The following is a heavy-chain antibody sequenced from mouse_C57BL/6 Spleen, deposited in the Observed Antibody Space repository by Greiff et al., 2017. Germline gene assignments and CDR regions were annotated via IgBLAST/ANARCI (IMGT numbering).Heavy chain of an antibody. Sequence: EVKVVESGGDLVKPGGSLKLSCAASGFTFSSYGMSWVRQTPDKRLEWVATISSGGSYTYYPDSVKGRFTISRDNAKNTLYLQMSSLKSEDTAMYYCASGDGSSYGYFDYWGQGTTLTVSS. V-gene: IGHV5-6*01. CDR2: ISSGGSYT. CDR3: ASGDGSSYGYFDY. D-gene: IGHD1-1*01. CDR1: GFTFSSYG. J-gene: IGHJ2*01.